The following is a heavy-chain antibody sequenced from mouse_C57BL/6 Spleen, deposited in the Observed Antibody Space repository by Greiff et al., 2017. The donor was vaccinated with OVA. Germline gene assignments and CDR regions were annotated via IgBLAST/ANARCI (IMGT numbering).Heavy chain of an antibody. CDR3: ARSPYRYAMDY. CDR2: IYPGSGNT. Sequence: VQLQESGAELVRPGASVKLSCKASGYTFTDYYINWVKQRPGQGLEWIARIYPGSGNTYYNEKFKGKATLTAEKSSSTAYMQLSSLTSEDSAVYFCARSPYRYAMDYWGQRTSVTVSS. J-gene: IGHJ4*01. D-gene: IGHD2-10*01. CDR1: GYTFTDYY. V-gene: IGHV1-76*01.